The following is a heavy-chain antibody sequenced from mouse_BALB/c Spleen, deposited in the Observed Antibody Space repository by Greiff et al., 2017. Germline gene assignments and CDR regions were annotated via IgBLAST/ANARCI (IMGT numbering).Heavy chain of an antibody. CDR3: ARCYYDFMDY. V-gene: IGHV5-17*02. J-gene: IGHJ4*01. CDR2: ISSGSSTI. CDR1: GFTFSSFG. D-gene: IGHD2-4*01. Sequence: EVQLVESGGGLVQPGGSRKLSCAASGFTFSSFGMHWVRQAPEKGLEWVAYISSGSSTIYYADTVKGRFTISRDNPKNTLFLQMTSLRSEDTAMYYCARCYYDFMDYWGQGTSVTVSS.